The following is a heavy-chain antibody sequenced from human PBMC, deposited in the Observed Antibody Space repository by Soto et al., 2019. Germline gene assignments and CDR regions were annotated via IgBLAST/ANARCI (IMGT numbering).Heavy chain of an antibody. CDR1: GGSFSGYY. Sequence: PSETLSLTCAVYGGSFSGYYWSWIRQPPGKGLEWIGKINHSGSTNYNPSLKSRVTISVDTSKNQFSLKLSSVTAADTAVYYCARAERITMVRGPLNWFDPWGQGTLVTVSS. J-gene: IGHJ5*02. CDR3: ARAERITMVRGPLNWFDP. D-gene: IGHD3-10*01. CDR2: INHSGST. V-gene: IGHV4-34*01.